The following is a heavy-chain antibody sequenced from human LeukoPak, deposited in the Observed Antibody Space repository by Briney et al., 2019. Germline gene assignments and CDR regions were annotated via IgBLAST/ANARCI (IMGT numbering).Heavy chain of an antibody. V-gene: IGHV3-7*01. CDR1: GFTFSSYW. J-gene: IGHJ4*02. CDR3: ASGQLAPTFDY. Sequence: TGGSLRLSCAASGFTFSSYWMSWVRQAPGKGLEWVANIKQDGSEKYYVASVKGRFTISRDNAKNSLFLQMNSLRAEDTAVYYCASGQLAPTFDYWGQGTLVTVSS. CDR2: IKQDGSEK. D-gene: IGHD6-13*01.